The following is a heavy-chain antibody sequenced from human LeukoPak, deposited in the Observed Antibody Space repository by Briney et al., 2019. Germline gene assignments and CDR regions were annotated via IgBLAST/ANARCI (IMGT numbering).Heavy chain of an antibody. J-gene: IGHJ4*02. V-gene: IGHV4-31*03. CDR3: ARESYSSGWYKDY. CDR2: IYYSRST. D-gene: IGHD6-19*01. CDR1: GGSISSGGYY. Sequence: SETLSLTCTVSGGSISSGGYYWSWIRQHPGKGLEWIGYIYYSRSTYYNPSLKSRVTISVDTSKNQFSLKLSSVTAADTAFYYCARESYSSGWYKDYWGQGILVTVSS.